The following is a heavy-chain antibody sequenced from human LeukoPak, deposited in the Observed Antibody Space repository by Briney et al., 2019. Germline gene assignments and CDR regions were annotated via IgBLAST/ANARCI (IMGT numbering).Heavy chain of an antibody. CDR3: ARDYNYYYYMDV. V-gene: IGHV4-34*01. J-gene: IGHJ6*03. CDR2: INHGGST. CDR1: GGSFSGHY. Sequence: SETLSLTCAVSGGSFSGHYWNWIRQPPGKGLEWIGEINHGGSTNYNPSLKSRVTISVDTSKNQFSLELSSVTAADTAVYYCARDYNYYYYMDVWGKGTTVTVSS.